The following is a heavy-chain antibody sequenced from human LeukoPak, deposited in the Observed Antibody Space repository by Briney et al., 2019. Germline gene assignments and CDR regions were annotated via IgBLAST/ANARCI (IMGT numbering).Heavy chain of an antibody. CDR2: ISAYNGNT. D-gene: IGHD2-15*01. V-gene: IGHV1-18*01. CDR1: GYTFTTYG. CDR3: ARHNQGLVAPARAWFDP. Sequence: ASVKVSCKASGYTFTTYGISWVRQAPGQGLEWMGWISAYNGNTNYAQSLQGRVTMTTDTSTSTAYMELRSLRSDDTAVYYCARHNQGLVAPARAWFDPWGQGTLVTVSS. J-gene: IGHJ5*02.